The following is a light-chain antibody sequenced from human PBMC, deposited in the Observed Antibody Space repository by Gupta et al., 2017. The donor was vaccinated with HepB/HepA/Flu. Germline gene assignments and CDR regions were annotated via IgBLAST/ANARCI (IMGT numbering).Light chain of an antibody. CDR2: GAN. Sequence: EIVLTQSPATLSVCPGERATLSCRATQSFRDDLAWYQQKPGQAPRLLIYGANIRAAGVPARFRGSGSGTDFTLTISRLQSDDFAVYYCHQYYTLPQTFGQGTTVEIK. CDR1: QSFRDD. V-gene: IGKV3-15*01. CDR3: HQYYTLPQT. J-gene: IGKJ1*01.